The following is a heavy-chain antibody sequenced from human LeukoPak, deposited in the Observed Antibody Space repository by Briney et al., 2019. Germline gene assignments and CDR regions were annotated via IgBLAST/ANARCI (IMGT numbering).Heavy chain of an antibody. Sequence: SETLSLTCTVSGGSISSYYWSWIRQPPGKGLEWIGYIYYSGSTNYNPSLKSRVTISVDTSKNQFSLKLSSVTAADTAVYYCARANYDFWSDSATYFDYWGQGTPVTVSS. D-gene: IGHD3-3*01. J-gene: IGHJ4*02. CDR2: IYYSGST. CDR3: ARANYDFWSDSATYFDY. V-gene: IGHV4-59*12. CDR1: GGSISSYY.